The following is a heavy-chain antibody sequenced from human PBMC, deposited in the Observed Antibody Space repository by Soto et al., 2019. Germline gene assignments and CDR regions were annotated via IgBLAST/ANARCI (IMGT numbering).Heavy chain of an antibody. J-gene: IGHJ4*02. V-gene: IGHV4-38-2*02. D-gene: IGHD3-3*01. CDR2: IYHSGST. Sequence: SETLSLTCAVSGYSISSGYYWGWIRQPPGKGLEWIGSIYHSGSTYYNPSLKSRVTISVDTSKNQFSLKLSSVTAADTAVYYCARDGYYDFWSAKYYFDYWGQGTLVTVSS. CDR1: GYSISSGYY. CDR3: ARDGYYDFWSAKYYFDY.